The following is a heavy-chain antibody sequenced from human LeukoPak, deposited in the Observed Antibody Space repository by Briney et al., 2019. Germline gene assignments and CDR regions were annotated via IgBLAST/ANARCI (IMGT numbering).Heavy chain of an antibody. D-gene: IGHD4-23*01. Sequence: SETPSLTCTVSGGSISNYYWSWIRQPPGKGLECIGYIYYSGSTYYNPSLKSRTTISVDTSSNQFSLKLASVTAADTAVYYCASEREVGNAGYYFDYWGQGALVTVSS. J-gene: IGHJ4*02. CDR1: GGSISNYY. CDR2: IYYSGST. V-gene: IGHV4-59*01. CDR3: ASEREVGNAGYYFDY.